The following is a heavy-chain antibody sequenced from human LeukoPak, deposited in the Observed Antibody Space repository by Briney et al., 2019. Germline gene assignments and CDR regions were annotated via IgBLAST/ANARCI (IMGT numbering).Heavy chain of an antibody. CDR2: ISAYNGNT. CDR3: ARVSLADYTFDY. CDR1: GYTFTSYG. V-gene: IGHV1-18*01. Sequence: ASVKVSCKASGYTFTSYGIRWVRQAPGQGLEWMGWISAYNGNTNYAQKLQGRVTMTTDTSTSTAYMELRSLRSDDTAVYYCARVSLADYTFDYWGQGTLVTVSS. D-gene: IGHD4-11*01. J-gene: IGHJ4*02.